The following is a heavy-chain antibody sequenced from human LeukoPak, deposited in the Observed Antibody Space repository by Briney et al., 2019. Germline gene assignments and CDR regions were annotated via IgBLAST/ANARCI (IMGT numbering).Heavy chain of an antibody. D-gene: IGHD6-19*01. CDR2: ISSYNGNT. Sequence: ASVKVSFKASGYTFTIYGISWVRQAPGQGLEWMGWISSYNGNTNYAQKLQGRVTISTDTSTGTAYMELRSLRSDDTAVYYCARRVAVARRDAFDIWGQGTMVTVSS. CDR3: ARRVAVARRDAFDI. V-gene: IGHV1-18*01. J-gene: IGHJ3*02. CDR1: GYTFTIYG.